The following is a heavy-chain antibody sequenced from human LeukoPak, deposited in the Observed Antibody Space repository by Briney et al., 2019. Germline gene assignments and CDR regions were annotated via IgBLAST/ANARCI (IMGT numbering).Heavy chain of an antibody. CDR3: ASSVGGFFDY. J-gene: IGHJ4*02. V-gene: IGHV3-7*01. Sequence: PGGSLRLSCAASGFTFRIYWMSWVRQAPGKGLEWVANIKQDGSEKYYVDSVRGRFTLSRDSAKNSLYLQMDSLRAEDMAVYYCASSVGGFFDYWGQGNLVTVSS. CDR1: GFTFRIYW. CDR2: IKQDGSEK. D-gene: IGHD5/OR15-5a*01.